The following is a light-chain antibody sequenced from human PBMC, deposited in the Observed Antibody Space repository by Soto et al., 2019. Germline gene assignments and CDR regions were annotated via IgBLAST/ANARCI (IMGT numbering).Light chain of an antibody. CDR2: GAS. CDR1: QNVDNNF. V-gene: IGKV3-20*01. J-gene: IGKJ2*01. CDR3: QKYGSLPYT. Sequence: ENVLTQSPGTLSLSPGERATLSCRASQNVDNNFLAWYQHKPGQAPRLLIYGASIRAAAIPDRFSGSGSGTDFTLSISRLEPEDFAVYHCQKYGSLPYTFGQGTKLDIK.